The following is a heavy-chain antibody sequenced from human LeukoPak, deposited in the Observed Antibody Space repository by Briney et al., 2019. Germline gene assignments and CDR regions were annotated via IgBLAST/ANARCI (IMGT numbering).Heavy chain of an antibody. CDR2: IIPIFGTA. Sequence: ASVKVSCKASGGTFSSYAISWVRQAPGQGLEWMGGIIPIFGTANYAQKFQGRVTITTDESTSTAYMELSSLRSEDTAVYYCARDRSYYGSGSLPDYYYGMDVWGQGTTVTVSS. CDR3: ARDRSYYGSGSLPDYYYGMDV. CDR1: GGTFSSYA. D-gene: IGHD3-10*01. V-gene: IGHV1-69*05. J-gene: IGHJ6*02.